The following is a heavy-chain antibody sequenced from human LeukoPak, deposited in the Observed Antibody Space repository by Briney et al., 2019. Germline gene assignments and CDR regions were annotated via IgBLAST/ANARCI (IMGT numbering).Heavy chain of an antibody. V-gene: IGHV1-69*13. J-gene: IGHJ3*02. Sequence: GASVKVSCKASGGTFSSYAISWVRQAPGQGLEWMGGIIPIFGTANYAQKFQGRVTITADESTSTAYMELSSLRSEDTAVYYCAREGPEYDFWSGYLPASLTEGAFDIWGQGTMVTVSS. CDR3: AREGPEYDFWSGYLPASLTEGAFDI. D-gene: IGHD3-3*01. CDR2: IIPIFGTA. CDR1: GGTFSSYA.